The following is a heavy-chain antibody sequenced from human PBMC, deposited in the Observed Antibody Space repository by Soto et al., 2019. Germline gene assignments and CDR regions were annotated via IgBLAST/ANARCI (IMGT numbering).Heavy chain of an antibody. J-gene: IGHJ6*03. CDR1: GYTLTELS. Sequence: GASVKVSCKVSGYTLTELSMHWVRQAPGKGLEWMGCINPNGGNTGYAQKFQGRVTMTRNTSISTAYMELSSLRSEDTAVYYCARAKGDYGDYEGYYYYYYMDVWGKGTTVTVSS. CDR3: ARAKGDYGDYEGYYYYYYMDV. CDR2: INPNGGNT. V-gene: IGHV1-8*01. D-gene: IGHD4-17*01.